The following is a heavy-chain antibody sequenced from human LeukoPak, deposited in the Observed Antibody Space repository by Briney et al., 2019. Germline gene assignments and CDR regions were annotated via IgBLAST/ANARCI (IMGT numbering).Heavy chain of an antibody. D-gene: IGHD6-13*01. CDR3: ARSQHGKVYSSSGIFDY. CDR2: FNPNSGGT. Sequence: ASVKVSCKASGYTFTGYYMHWVRQAPGQGLEWMGWFNPNSGGTNYAQKFQGRVTMTRDTSISTAYMELSRLRSDDTAVYYCARSQHGKVYSSSGIFDYWGQGTLVTVSS. V-gene: IGHV1-2*02. CDR1: GYTFTGYY. J-gene: IGHJ4*02.